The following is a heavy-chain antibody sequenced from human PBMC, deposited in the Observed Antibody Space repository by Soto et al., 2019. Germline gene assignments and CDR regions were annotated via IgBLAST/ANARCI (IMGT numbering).Heavy chain of an antibody. V-gene: IGHV1-18*01. D-gene: IGHD3-16*01. CDR3: ARXIGGXXXVXYYYGMDV. J-gene: IGHJ6*02. CDR2: ISPYNGNT. Sequence: QVQLVQSGAEVKKPGASVKVSCKASGYTFTSYGISWVRQAPGQGLEWMGWISPYNGNTNYAQKLQGRVTMTTDTXXXTAYMDXRSLXSXXTXXXYCARXIGGXXXVXYYYGMDVWGQGTTVTVSS. CDR1: GYTFTSYG.